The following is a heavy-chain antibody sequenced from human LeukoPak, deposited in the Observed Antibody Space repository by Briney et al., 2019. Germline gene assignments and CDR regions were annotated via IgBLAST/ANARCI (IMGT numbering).Heavy chain of an antibody. D-gene: IGHD6-19*01. J-gene: IGHJ5*02. CDR1: GFTFSDYY. CDR3: ARVGWYFYWFDP. CDR2: ISSSGSTI. Sequence: GGSLRLSRPASGFTFSDYYMSWLRQAPGKGLEWVSYISSSGSTIYYADSVKGRFTISRDNAKNSLYLQMNSLRAEDTAVYYCARVGWYFYWFDPWGQGTLVTVSS. V-gene: IGHV3-11*01.